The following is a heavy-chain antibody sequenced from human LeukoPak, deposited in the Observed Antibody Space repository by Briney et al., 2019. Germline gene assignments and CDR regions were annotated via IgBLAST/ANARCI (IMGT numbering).Heavy chain of an antibody. CDR1: GFTFSSYS. J-gene: IGHJ4*02. CDR2: ISYDGSNK. D-gene: IGHD3-16*02. V-gene: IGHV3-30*18. Sequence: GGSLRLSCAASGFTFSSYSMNWVRQAPGKGLEWVAVISYDGSNKYYADSVKGRFTISRDNSKNTLYLQMNSLRAEDTAVYYCAKELLSHYVWGSYRYSLVDYWGQGTLVTVSS. CDR3: AKELLSHYVWGSYRYSLVDY.